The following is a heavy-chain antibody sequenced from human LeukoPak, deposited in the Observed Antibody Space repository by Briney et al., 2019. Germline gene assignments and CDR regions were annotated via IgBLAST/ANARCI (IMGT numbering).Heavy chain of an antibody. CDR2: TYYRSKWYN. Sequence: SQTLSLTCAISGDSVSSNNAAWNWIRQSPSRGLEWLGRTYYRSKWYNDYAVSVKSRITINPDTSKNQFSLQLNSVTPEDTAVYYCARDLWDYDSSSEVFFDYWGQGTLVTVSS. CDR3: ARDLWDYDSSSEVFFDY. D-gene: IGHD3-22*01. CDR1: GDSVSSNNAA. V-gene: IGHV6-1*01. J-gene: IGHJ4*02.